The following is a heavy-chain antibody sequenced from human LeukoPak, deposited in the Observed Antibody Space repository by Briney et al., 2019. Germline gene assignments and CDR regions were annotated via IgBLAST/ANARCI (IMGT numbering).Heavy chain of an antibody. CDR3: ARQALIGDYFDD. J-gene: IGHJ4*02. Sequence: GGSLRLSCGASGFTFSSYAMSWVRQAPGKGLEWVSSISAGGDLTYYADSVKGRFTISRDNSKNTLYLQMNSLRAEDTAMYYCARQALIGDYFDDWGQGTLVTVSS. V-gene: IGHV3-23*01. CDR2: ISAGGDLT. CDR1: GFTFSSYA. D-gene: IGHD2-21*01.